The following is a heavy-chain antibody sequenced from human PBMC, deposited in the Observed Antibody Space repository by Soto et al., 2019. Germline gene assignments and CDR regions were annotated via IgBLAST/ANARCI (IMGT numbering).Heavy chain of an antibody. Sequence: GASVKVSCKVSGGTFSSYAISWVRQAPGQGLEWMGGIIPIFGTANYAQKFQGRVTITADKSTSTAYMELSSLRSEDTAVYYCARESWTDSSGHSFDYWGQGTLVTVSS. D-gene: IGHD3-22*01. CDR1: GGTFSSYA. CDR2: IIPIFGTA. J-gene: IGHJ4*02. V-gene: IGHV1-69*06. CDR3: ARESWTDSSGHSFDY.